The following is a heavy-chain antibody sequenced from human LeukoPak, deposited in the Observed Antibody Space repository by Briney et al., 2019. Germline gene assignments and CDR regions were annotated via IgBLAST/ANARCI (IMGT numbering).Heavy chain of an antibody. J-gene: IGHJ4*02. CDR1: GSTFDDYA. D-gene: IGHD6-13*01. Sequence: SGGSLRLSCAASGSTFDDYAMHWVRQAPGKGLEWVSGISWNSGSIGYADSVKGRFTISRDNAKNSLYLQMNSLRAEDMALYYCAKSGSSWYYFDYWGQGTLVTVSS. CDR3: AKSGSSWYYFDY. CDR2: ISWNSGSI. V-gene: IGHV3-9*03.